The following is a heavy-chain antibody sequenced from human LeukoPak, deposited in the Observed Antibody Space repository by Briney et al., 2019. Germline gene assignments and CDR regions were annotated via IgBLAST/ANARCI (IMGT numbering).Heavy chain of an antibody. V-gene: IGHV4-39*07. D-gene: IGHD2-15*01. CDR2: IYHSGST. J-gene: IGHJ4*02. CDR1: GGSISSSSYY. Sequence: PLETLSLTCTVSGGSISSSSYYWGWIRQPPGKGLEWIGSIYHSGSTYYNPSLKSRVTISVDTSKNQFSLKLSSVTAADTAVYYCARERGYCSGGSCYPNFDYWGQGTLVTVSS. CDR3: ARERGYCSGGSCYPNFDY.